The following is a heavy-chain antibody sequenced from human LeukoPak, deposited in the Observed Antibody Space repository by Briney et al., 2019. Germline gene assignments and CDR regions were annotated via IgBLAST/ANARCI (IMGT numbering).Heavy chain of an antibody. CDR2: INPSGGST. V-gene: IGHV1-46*01. CDR3: ARDWGDSSGYYLFDY. Sequence: ASVKVSCKASGYTFTSYYMHWVRQAPGQGLEWMGIINPSGGSTSYAQKFQGRVTMTRDTSISTAYMELSRLRSDDTAVYYCARDWGDSSGYYLFDYWGQGTLVTASS. D-gene: IGHD3-22*01. CDR1: GYTFTSYY. J-gene: IGHJ4*02.